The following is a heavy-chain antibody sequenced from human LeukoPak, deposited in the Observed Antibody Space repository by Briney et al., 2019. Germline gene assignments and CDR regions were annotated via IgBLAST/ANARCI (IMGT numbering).Heavy chain of an antibody. J-gene: IGHJ3*02. CDR1: GGSISSGGYY. CDR2: IYYSGST. D-gene: IGHD3-10*01. V-gene: IGHV4-31*03. CDR3: ARASVGTMVRGVIITWAFDI. Sequence: PSQTLSLTCTVSGGSISSGGYYWSCIRQHPGKGLECIGYIYYSGSTYYNPSLKSRVTISVDTSKNQFSLKLSSVTAADTAVYYCARASVGTMVRGVIITWAFDIWGQGTMVTVSS.